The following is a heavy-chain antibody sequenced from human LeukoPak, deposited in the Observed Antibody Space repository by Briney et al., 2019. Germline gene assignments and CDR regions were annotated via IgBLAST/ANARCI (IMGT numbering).Heavy chain of an antibody. CDR1: GVTSNY. V-gene: IGHV3-66*02. Sequence: GGSLRLSCAASGVTSNYFTWVRQAPGKGLEWVSVIYNGGTTYYADSVKGRFTISRDNSKSTLFVYLQMNSLRTDDTAVYYYAGGGEAARSLHYWGQGTLVTVSS. D-gene: IGHD6-6*01. CDR2: IYNGGTT. CDR3: AGGGEAARSLHY. J-gene: IGHJ4*02.